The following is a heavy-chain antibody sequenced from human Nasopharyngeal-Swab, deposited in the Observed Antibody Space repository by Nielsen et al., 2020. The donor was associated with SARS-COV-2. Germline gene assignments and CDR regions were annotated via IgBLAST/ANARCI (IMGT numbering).Heavy chain of an antibody. D-gene: IGHD2-21*02. Sequence: GSLRLSCAVYGGSFSGYSWSWIRQPPWKGLEWIGEINHGESTNYNPSLKSRVTIAVAMSNHKFSLNLSSVTAADTAVYYCARGTAVILYCGGDCYPGYFQHWGQGTLVTVSS. CDR2: INHGEST. V-gene: IGHV4-34*01. CDR3: ARGTAVILYCGGDCYPGYFQH. CDR1: GGSFSGYS. J-gene: IGHJ1*01.